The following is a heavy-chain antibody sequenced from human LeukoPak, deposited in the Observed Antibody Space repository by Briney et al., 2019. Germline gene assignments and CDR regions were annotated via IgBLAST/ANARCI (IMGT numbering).Heavy chain of an antibody. Sequence: GGSLRLSRAASGFTFSSHAMFWVRQAPGKGLEWVAVISYDGSNKYYADSVKGRFTISRDNSKSTLYVQMNSLRGEDTAVYYCARESPDYRAFDMWGQGTMVTVSS. CDR3: ARESPDYRAFDM. V-gene: IGHV3-30-3*01. CDR2: ISYDGSNK. CDR1: GFTFSSHA. D-gene: IGHD4/OR15-4a*01. J-gene: IGHJ3*02.